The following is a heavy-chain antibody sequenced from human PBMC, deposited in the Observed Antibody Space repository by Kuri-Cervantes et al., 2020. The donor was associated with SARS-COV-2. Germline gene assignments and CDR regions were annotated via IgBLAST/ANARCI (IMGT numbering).Heavy chain of an antibody. J-gene: IGHJ4*02. CDR3: ARETVFGYCSSTSCYGPFDY. CDR2: IIPIFGTA. V-gene: IGHV1-69*05. D-gene: IGHD2-2*03. Sequence: SVKVSCKASGDTFSSYAISWVRQAPGQGLEWMGGIIPIFGTANYAQKFQGRVTITTDESTSTAYMELSSLRSEDTAVYYCARETVFGYCSSTSCYGPFDYWGQGTLVTVSS. CDR1: GDTFSSYA.